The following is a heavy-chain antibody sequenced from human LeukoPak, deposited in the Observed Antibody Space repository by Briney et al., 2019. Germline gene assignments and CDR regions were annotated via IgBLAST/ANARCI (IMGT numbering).Heavy chain of an antibody. CDR2: IYSSGNT. V-gene: IGHV4-4*09. CDR3: AVGYYYDSSGPIDY. D-gene: IGHD3-22*01. Sequence: KASQTLCLTCTVSGDAISDSYWSWVRQSPGTGLGGIGYIYSSGNTNYNPSLKSRVSISVDTSKNQFSLKLSSVTAADTAVYYCAVGYYYDSSGPIDYWGQGTLVTVSS. J-gene: IGHJ4*02. CDR1: GDAISDSY.